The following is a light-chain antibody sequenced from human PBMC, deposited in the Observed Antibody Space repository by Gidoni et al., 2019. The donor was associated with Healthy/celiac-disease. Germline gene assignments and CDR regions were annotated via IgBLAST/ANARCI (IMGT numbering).Light chain of an antibody. CDR3: QQYDNLPLT. CDR2: DAS. Sequence: DIQMTQSPSSLSASVGDRVTITCQASQDISNYLNWYQQKPGKAPKLLIYDASTLETGVPSMFSGSGSGTDFTFTISSLQPEDIATYYCQQYDNLPLTFXGXTKVXIK. CDR1: QDISNY. V-gene: IGKV1-33*01. J-gene: IGKJ4*01.